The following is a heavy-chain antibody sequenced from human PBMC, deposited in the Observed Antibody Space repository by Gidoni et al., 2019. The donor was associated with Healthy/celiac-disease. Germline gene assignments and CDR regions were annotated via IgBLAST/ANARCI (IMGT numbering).Heavy chain of an antibody. V-gene: IGHV4-61*01. Sequence: QVQLQESGPGLVKPSETLSLTCTVSGGSVSSGSYYWSWIRQPPGKGLEWIGYIYYSGSTNYNPSLKSRVTISVDTSKNQFSLKLSSVTAADTAVYYCARISTPSIWFGSPEHNFDYWGQGTLVTVSS. CDR1: GGSVSSGSYY. CDR3: ARISTPSIWFGSPEHNFDY. D-gene: IGHD3-10*01. J-gene: IGHJ4*02. CDR2: IYYSGST.